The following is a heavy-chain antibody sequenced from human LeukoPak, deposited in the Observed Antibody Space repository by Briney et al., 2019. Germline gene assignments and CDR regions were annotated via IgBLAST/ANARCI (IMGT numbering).Heavy chain of an antibody. CDR2: IRYDGSNK. V-gene: IGHV3-30*02. Sequence: PGGSLRLSCAASGFTFSSYGMHWVRQAPGKGLEWVAFIRYDGSNKYYADSVKGRFTISRDNSMNTLYLQMNSLRAEDTAVYYCAKDRADHIAEDAFDIWGQGTMVTVSS. D-gene: IGHD6-13*01. CDR1: GFTFSSYG. J-gene: IGHJ3*02. CDR3: AKDRADHIAEDAFDI.